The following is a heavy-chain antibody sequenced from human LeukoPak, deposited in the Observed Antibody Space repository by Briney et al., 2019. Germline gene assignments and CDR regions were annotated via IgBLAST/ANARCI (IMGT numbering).Heavy chain of an antibody. Sequence: SVKVSCKTSGGTFTSYAITWVRQAPGQGLEWMGKIIPISGTTNYAQKFQGRVTFTADESTSTAYMELSSLRSEDTALYYCARKVRLDGNWFDPWGQGTLVTVSS. J-gene: IGHJ5*02. CDR1: GGTFTSYA. D-gene: IGHD5-24*01. CDR3: ARKVRLDGNWFDP. V-gene: IGHV1-69*13. CDR2: IIPISGTT.